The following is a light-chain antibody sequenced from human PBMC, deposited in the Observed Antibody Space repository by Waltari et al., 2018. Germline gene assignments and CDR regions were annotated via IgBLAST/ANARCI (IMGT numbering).Light chain of an antibody. CDR3: QQYNDRVLT. V-gene: IGKV1-5*01. CDR1: QSVTTW. J-gene: IGKJ2*01. Sequence: DSQLTQSPSTLSASVGDRVTLTCRASQSVTTWLAWYQQQAGKAPKLLIYDASIVQSGVPSRFSGGGSGTEFSLTINSLQPDDFATYYCQQYNDRVLTFGQGT. CDR2: DAS.